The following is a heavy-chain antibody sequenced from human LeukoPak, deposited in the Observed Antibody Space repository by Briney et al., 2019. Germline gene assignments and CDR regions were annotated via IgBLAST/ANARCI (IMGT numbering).Heavy chain of an antibody. D-gene: IGHD6-19*01. J-gene: IGHJ4*02. V-gene: IGHV4-59*01. CDR1: SVSLTNSY. CDR2: IFFSGTT. Sequence: SETLSLTCTVTSVSLTNSYWSWIRQPPRKRLHLFGYIFFSGTTNYNPSLKSRVTISVDTSKNQFSLKMTSVTAADTAVYFCARVGSGGAWFDFWGQGTLVTVSS. CDR3: ARVGSGGAWFDF.